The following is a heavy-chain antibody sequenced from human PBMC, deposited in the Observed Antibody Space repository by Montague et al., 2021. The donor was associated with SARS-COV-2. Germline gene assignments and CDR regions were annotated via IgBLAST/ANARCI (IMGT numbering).Heavy chain of an antibody. J-gene: IGHJ3*01. V-gene: IGHV4-34*01. Sequence: SETLSLTCTVSGGSITSFYWTWIRQSPGKGLEWIGEIIHTGSATYNPSLKGRVTLSRDTSKNQFSLKLQSVTPADTAVYYCARGQVTIAGVLIFVPAAGHLDCWGQGTSVTVSS. CDR2: IIHTGSA. CDR1: GGSITSFY. D-gene: IGHD3-3*01. CDR3: ARGQVTIAGVLIFVPAAGHLDC.